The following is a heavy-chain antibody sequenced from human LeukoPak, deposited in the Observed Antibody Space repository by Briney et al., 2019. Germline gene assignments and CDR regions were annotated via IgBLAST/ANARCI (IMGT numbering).Heavy chain of an antibody. D-gene: IGHD3-9*01. CDR3: AKAVRRYFDWLGYCYGMDV. CDR1: GFTFSSYA. CDR2: ISGSGGST. J-gene: IGHJ6*02. V-gene: IGHV3-23*01. Sequence: GGSLRLSCAASGFTFSSYAMSWVRQAPGKGLEWVSAISGSGGSTYYADSVKGRFTISRDNSKNTLYLQMNSLRAEDTAVYYCAKAVRRYFDWLGYCYGMDVWGQGTTVTVSS.